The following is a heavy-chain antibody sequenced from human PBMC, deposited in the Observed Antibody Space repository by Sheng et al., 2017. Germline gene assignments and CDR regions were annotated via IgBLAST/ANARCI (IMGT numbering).Heavy chain of an antibody. D-gene: IGHD5-18*01. V-gene: IGHV4-34*01. Sequence: QVQLQQWGAGLLKPSETLSLTCAVYGGSFSGYYWSWIRQPPGKGLEWIGEINHSGSTNYNPSLKSRVTISVDTSKNQFSLKLSSVTAADTAVYYCARGRYSSGGGRDYYYYYGMDVWGQGTTVTVSS. CDR3: ARGRYSSGGGRDYYYYYGMDV. CDR1: GGSFSGYY. J-gene: IGHJ6*02. CDR2: INHSGST.